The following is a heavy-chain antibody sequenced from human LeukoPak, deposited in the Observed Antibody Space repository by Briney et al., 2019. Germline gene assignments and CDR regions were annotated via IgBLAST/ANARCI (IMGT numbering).Heavy chain of an antibody. J-gene: IGHJ6*03. D-gene: IGHD5-18*01. Sequence: PSGTLSLTCAVSGGSISSSYWWSWIRQPPGKGLEWIGYIYYSGSTNYNPSLKSRVTISVDTSKNQFSLKLSSVTAADTAVYYCARTTEGGYTYDYFYYYYMDVWGKGTTVTISS. CDR2: IYYSGST. CDR1: GGSISSSYW. CDR3: ARTTEGGYTYDYFYYYYMDV. V-gene: IGHV4-61*01.